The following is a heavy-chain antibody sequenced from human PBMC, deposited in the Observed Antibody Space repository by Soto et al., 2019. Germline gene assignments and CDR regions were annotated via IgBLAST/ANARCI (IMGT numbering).Heavy chain of an antibody. D-gene: IGHD5-18*01. J-gene: IGHJ6*02. CDR3: ARFLDGYSYGPHSYYYYGMDV. CDR2: IWYDGSNK. Sequence: PGGSLRLSCAASGFTFSSYGMHWVRQAPGKGLEWVAVIWYDGSNKYYADSVKGRFTISRDNSKNTLYLQMNSLRAEDTAVYYCARFLDGYSYGPHSYYYYGMDVWGQGTTVTVSS. CDR1: GFTFSSYG. V-gene: IGHV3-33*01.